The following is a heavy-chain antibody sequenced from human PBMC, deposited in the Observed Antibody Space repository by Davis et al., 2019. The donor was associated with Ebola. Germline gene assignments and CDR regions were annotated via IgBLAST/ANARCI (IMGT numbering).Heavy chain of an antibody. CDR1: GFTASSNY. Sequence: PGGSLRPSCAASGFTASSNYMSWVRPAPGTGLEWVSVIYSGGSTYYADSVKGRFTISRHNSKNTLYLQMNSLRAEDTAVYYCASSSRGTVGVVISSGMDVWGQGSTVTVSS. CDR3: ASSSRGTVGVVISSGMDV. V-gene: IGHV3-53*04. CDR2: IYSGGST. J-gene: IGHJ6*02. D-gene: IGHD3-3*01.